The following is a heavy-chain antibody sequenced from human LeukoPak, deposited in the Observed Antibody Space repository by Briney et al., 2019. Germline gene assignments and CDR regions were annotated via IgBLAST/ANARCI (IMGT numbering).Heavy chain of an antibody. CDR2: IYYSGST. CDR3: ARPGIAAAGTSWYFDL. Sequence: SETLSLTCTVSGGSISSYYWSWIRQPPGKGLEWIGYIYYSGSTNYNPSLKSRVTISVDTSKNQFSLKLSSVTAADTAVYYCARPGIAAAGTSWYFDLWGRGTLVTVSS. D-gene: IGHD6-13*01. V-gene: IGHV4-59*08. J-gene: IGHJ2*01. CDR1: GGSISSYY.